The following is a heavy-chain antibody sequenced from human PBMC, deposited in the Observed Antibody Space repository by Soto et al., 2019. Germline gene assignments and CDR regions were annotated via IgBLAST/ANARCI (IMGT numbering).Heavy chain of an antibody. J-gene: IGHJ1*01. CDR3: AKALYGSRSSPIDF. V-gene: IGHV3-9*01. D-gene: IGHD6-13*01. CDR1: GFTFDDYA. CDR2: ITWNSGYI. Sequence: HPGGSLRLSCAASGFTFDDYAMHWVRHSPGKGLEWVSYITWNSGYIGYADYVKGRFTISRDNANNSLYLQMNSLKTEDTAFYYCAKALYGSRSSPIDFWGQATLVIVSS.